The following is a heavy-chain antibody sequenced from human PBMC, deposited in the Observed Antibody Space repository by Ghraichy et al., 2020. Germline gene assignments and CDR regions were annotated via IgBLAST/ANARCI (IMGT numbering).Heavy chain of an antibody. CDR2: IRYDGSNK. CDR1: GFTFSSYG. J-gene: IGHJ6*02. V-gene: IGHV3-30*02. CDR3: AKWGEGNRWYMSYYYYGMDV. Sequence: GGSLRLSCAASGFTFSSYGMHWVRQAPGKGLEWVAFIRYDGSNKYYADSVKGRFTISRDNSKNTLYLQMNSLRAEDTAVYYCAKWGEGNRWYMSYYYYGMDVWGQGTTVTVSS. D-gene: IGHD6-13*01.